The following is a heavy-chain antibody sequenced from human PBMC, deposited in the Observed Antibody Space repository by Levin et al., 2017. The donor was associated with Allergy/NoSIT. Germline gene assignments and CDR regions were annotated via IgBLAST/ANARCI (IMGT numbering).Heavy chain of an antibody. Sequence: GESLKISCKASGYTFTSYGYSWVRQAPGQGLEWMGWISTLGNTDYAQNFQGRVTMTTDTSTSTAYMELRGLRSDDTAVYYCARDRSNMDVWGQGTTVTVSS. J-gene: IGHJ6*02. CDR1: GYTFTSYG. D-gene: IGHD3-10*01. CDR3: ARDRSNMDV. V-gene: IGHV1-18*01. CDR2: ISTLGNT.